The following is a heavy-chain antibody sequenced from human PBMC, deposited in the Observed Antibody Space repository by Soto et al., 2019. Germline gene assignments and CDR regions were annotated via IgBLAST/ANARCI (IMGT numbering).Heavy chain of an antibody. D-gene: IGHD2-8*01. CDR1: GGSISSFGYY. J-gene: IGHJ6*02. V-gene: IGHV4-31*03. CDR2: IYYSGST. CDR3: ARYCTNGVCSHYYYGMDV. Sequence: SLTCTFSGGSISSFGYYWSWIRQHPGKGLEWIGYIYYSGSTYYNPSLKSRVTISVDTSKNQFSLKLSSVTAADTAVYYCARYCTNGVCSHYYYGMDVWGQGTTVTVSS.